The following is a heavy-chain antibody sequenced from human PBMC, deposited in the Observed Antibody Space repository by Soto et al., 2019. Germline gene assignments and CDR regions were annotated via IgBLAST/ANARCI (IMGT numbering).Heavy chain of an antibody. J-gene: IGHJ2*01. V-gene: IGHV4-59*08. CDR3: VRVFFFHAEDGIRDTVPVSAFLLNRSSDL. Sequence: KELKWIGSIYYSGSTNYKPSLKSRVTFSVDTSKNQFSLKLNSVTAADMAVYYCVRVFFFHAEDGIRDTVPVSAFLLNRSSDL. D-gene: IGHD2-15*01. CDR2: IYYSGST.